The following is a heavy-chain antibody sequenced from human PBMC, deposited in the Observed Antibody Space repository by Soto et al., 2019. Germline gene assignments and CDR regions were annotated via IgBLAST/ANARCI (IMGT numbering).Heavy chain of an antibody. Sequence: PSETLSLTCAVYGGSFSGSYWSWIRQPPGKGLEWIGEINHSGSTNYNPPLKSRVAISVDTSKNQFSLKLSSVTAADTAVYYCARGSYYYDSSGYPARYYYGMDVWGQGTTVTVSS. CDR3: ARGSYYYDSSGYPARYYYGMDV. CDR1: GGSFSGSY. CDR2: INHSGST. V-gene: IGHV4-34*01. J-gene: IGHJ6*02. D-gene: IGHD3-22*01.